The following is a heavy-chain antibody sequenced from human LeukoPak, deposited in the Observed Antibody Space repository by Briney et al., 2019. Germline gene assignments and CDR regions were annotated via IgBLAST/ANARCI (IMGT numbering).Heavy chain of an antibody. D-gene: IGHD3-9*01. V-gene: IGHV3-23*01. J-gene: IGHJ2*01. CDR2: ISGSGGST. CDR3: AKGGTSYYDILTGPSWYFDL. CDR1: GFTFSSYA. Sequence: GGSLRLSCAASGFTFSSYAMSWVRQAPGKGLEWVSAISGSGGSTYYADSVKGRFTISRDNSKNTLYLQMNSLRAEDTAVYYCAKGGTSYYDILTGPSWYFDLWGRGTLVTVSS.